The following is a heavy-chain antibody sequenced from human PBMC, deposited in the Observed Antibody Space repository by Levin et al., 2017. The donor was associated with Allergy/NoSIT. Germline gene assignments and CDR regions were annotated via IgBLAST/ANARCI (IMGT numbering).Heavy chain of an antibody. CDR1: GFTFSSYS. D-gene: IGHD3-22*01. V-gene: IGHV3-48*01. CDR2: ISSSSSTI. Sequence: GGSLRLSCAASGFTFSSYSMNWVRQAPGKGLEWVSYISSSSSTIYYADSVKGRFTISRDNAKNSLYLQMNSLRAEDTAVYYCASSPYYYDSSGYIDYWGQGTLVTVSS. J-gene: IGHJ4*02. CDR3: ASSPYYYDSSGYIDY.